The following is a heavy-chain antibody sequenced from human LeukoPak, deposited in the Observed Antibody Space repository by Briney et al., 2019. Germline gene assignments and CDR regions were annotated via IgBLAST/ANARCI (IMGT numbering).Heavy chain of an antibody. V-gene: IGHV4-34*01. CDR1: GGSFSGYY. CDR3: ARGPSIRFRYCGSTSCRGFDY. D-gene: IGHD2-2*01. CDR2: INHSGST. J-gene: IGHJ4*02. Sequence: PSETLSLTCAVYGGSFSGYYWSWIRQPPGKGLEWIGEINHSGSTNYNPSLKSRVTISVDTSKNQFSLKLSSVTAADTAVYYCARGPSIRFRYCGSTSCRGFDYWGQGTLVTVSS.